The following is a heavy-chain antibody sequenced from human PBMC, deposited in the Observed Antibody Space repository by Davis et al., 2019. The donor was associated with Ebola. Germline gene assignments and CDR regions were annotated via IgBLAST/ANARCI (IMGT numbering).Heavy chain of an antibody. CDR1: GFTFSNYA. Sequence: GGSLRLSCAASGFTFSNYAMSWVRQAPGKGLEWVSGISGSVGNTYYADSVKGRFTISRDNSKNTLYLQRNRLRAEDTAVYYWAKGGSSSGRGGYFDYWGQGTLVTVSS. CDR3: AKGGSSSGRGGYFDY. CDR2: ISGSVGNT. V-gene: IGHV3-23*01. J-gene: IGHJ4*02. D-gene: IGHD6-6*01.